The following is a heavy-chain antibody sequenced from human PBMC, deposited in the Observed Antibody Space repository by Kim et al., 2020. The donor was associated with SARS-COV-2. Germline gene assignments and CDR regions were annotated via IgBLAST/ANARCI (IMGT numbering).Heavy chain of an antibody. V-gene: IGHV4-39*01. CDR2: AYYIGNT. D-gene: IGHD6-19*01. CDR1: GGSLSSSSYY. CDR3: ARHKRYSSGWYVAFYYYFMDG. Sequence: SETLSLTCTVSGGSLSSSSYYWGWIRQPPGKGLEWIGTAYYIGNTYYNPSLKSRVTISVDTSKNQFSLKLGSVTAADTAVYYCARHKRYSSGWYVAFYYYFMDGWGKGTTVTVSS. J-gene: IGHJ6*03.